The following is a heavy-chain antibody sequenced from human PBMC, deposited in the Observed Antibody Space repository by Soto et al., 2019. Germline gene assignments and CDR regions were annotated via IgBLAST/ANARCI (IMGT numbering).Heavy chain of an antibody. CDR3: ARDRDDYGSGTYYNRIGS. Sequence: QVQLVQSGAEVKKPGSSVKVSCKASGGIFSTYAISWLRQAPGQGLEWMGGIIPLFGTPNYAQRFQGRVTITADEYMRRAYMELSRLRSEDTAVSYCARDRDDYGSGTYYNRIGSWGQGTLVTVSS. V-gene: IGHV1-69*01. D-gene: IGHD3-10*01. CDR2: IIPLFGTP. J-gene: IGHJ4*02. CDR1: GGIFSTYA.